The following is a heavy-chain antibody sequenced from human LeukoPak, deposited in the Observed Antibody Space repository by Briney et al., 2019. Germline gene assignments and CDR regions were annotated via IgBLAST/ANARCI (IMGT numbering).Heavy chain of an antibody. D-gene: IGHD2-2*01. Sequence: SQTLSLTCTVSGGSISSGDYYWSWVRQPPGKGLEWIGYIYYSGSTYYNPSLKSRVTISVDTSKNQFPLKLSSVTAADTAVYYCARDIVVVPPDSWYYMDVWGKGTTVTVSS. CDR1: GGSISSGDYY. J-gene: IGHJ6*03. CDR3: ARDIVVVPPDSWYYMDV. CDR2: IYYSGST. V-gene: IGHV4-30-4*08.